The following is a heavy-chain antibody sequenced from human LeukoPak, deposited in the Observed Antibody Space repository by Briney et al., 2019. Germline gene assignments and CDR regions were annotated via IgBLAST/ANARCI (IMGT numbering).Heavy chain of an antibody. Sequence: GGSLRLSCAASGFSFSTYSCNWVRQAPGKGLEWVGFIRSKAYGGTTEYATSVKGRFTVSRDDSNSIAYLQMNSLQTEDTAVYYCTRGYSTFGVYWGQGTLVTVPS. CDR1: GFSFSTYS. J-gene: IGHJ4*02. CDR3: TRGYSTFGVY. D-gene: IGHD3-16*01. CDR2: IRSKAYGGTT. V-gene: IGHV3-49*04.